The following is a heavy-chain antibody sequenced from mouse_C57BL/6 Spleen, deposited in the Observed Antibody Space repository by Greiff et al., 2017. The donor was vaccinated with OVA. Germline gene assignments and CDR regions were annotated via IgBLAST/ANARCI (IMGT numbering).Heavy chain of an antibody. CDR2: INPSNGGT. V-gene: IGHV1-53*01. J-gene: IGHJ2*01. CDR3: ISGDYGSSYPVDY. D-gene: IGHD1-1*01. Sequence: VQLQQPGTELVKPGASVKLSCKASGYTFTSYWMHWVKQRPGQGLEWIGNINPSNGGTNYNEKFKSKATLPVDKSSSTAYMQLSSLTSEDSAVYYCISGDYGSSYPVDYWGQGTTLTVSS. CDR1: GYTFTSYW.